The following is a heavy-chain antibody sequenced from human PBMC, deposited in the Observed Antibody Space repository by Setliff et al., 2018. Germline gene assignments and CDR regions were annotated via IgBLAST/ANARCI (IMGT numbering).Heavy chain of an antibody. D-gene: IGHD3-22*01. J-gene: IGHJ4*02. CDR3: AREDYDSSGYYMDY. Sequence: LSLTCNVSGASISAYYWSWFRQPPGKGLEWIGGMNARGLNEYSPPLKSRVAMSLDTSKNTASLKLTSVTAGDTAAYFCAREDYDSSGYYMDYWGQGTLVTVSS. CDR1: GASISAYY. V-gene: IGHV4-4*07. CDR2: MNARGLN.